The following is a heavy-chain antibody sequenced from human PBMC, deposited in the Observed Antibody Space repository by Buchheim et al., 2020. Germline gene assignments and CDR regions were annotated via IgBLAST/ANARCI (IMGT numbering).Heavy chain of an antibody. CDR2: IYPSGHT. CDR1: GGSISSGGDF. J-gene: IGHJ6*02. V-gene: IGHV4-61*02. D-gene: IGHD1-26*01. Sequence: QVQLQESGPGLVTPSQTLSLTCTVSGGSISSGGDFWTWIRQPAGRGLEWIGHIYPSGHTNYNPSLRSRVTISLDASNNQFSLDLRSVTAADTALYYCARYTSGWEALPWAMDVWGRGTT. CDR3: ARYTSGWEALPWAMDV.